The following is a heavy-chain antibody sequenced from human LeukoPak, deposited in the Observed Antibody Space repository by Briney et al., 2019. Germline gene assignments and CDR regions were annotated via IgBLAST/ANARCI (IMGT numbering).Heavy chain of an antibody. J-gene: IGHJ5*02. CDR2: ITGDGSDI. Sequence: PGGSLRLSCEASGFTLNKYWMHWVRQAPGKGLVWVSRITGDGSDIAYADSVKGRFTVSRDDAKNILFIQMTSLRVEDTAIYYCARDAYTTTSNWLDPWGQGTLVPVSS. V-gene: IGHV3-74*01. CDR1: GFTLNKYW. CDR3: ARDAYTTTSNWLDP. D-gene: IGHD4-17*01.